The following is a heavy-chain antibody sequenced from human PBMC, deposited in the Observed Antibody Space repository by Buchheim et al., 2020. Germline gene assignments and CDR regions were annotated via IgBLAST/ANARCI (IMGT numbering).Heavy chain of an antibody. Sequence: EVQLVQSGAEVKKPGESLRISCKGSGYSFANSWITWVRQMPGKGLEWMGRIDPGDSYTDYSPSFQGHVTISADKSISPASPQWSSLNASDTAMYYCAREDSSGWYSLDNWGQGTL. CDR3: AREDSSGWYSLDN. V-gene: IGHV5-10-1*01. CDR1: GYSFANSW. J-gene: IGHJ4*02. CDR2: IDPGDSYT. D-gene: IGHD6-19*01.